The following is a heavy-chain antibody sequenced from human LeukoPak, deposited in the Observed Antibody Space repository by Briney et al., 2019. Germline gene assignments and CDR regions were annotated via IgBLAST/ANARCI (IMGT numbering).Heavy chain of an antibody. Sequence: GASVKVSCKASGYTFTGYYFHWVRQAPGQGLEWMRWINPNTAGTNYAQKFLGGVTLTWDTSISTAYMELNRLTSDDTAVYYCATSAGDYRAGHYYYMGVWGKGTSVTVSS. J-gene: IGHJ6*03. CDR2: INPNTAGT. V-gene: IGHV1-2*02. CDR3: ATSAGDYRAGHYYYMGV. CDR1: GYTFTGYY. D-gene: IGHD4-11*01.